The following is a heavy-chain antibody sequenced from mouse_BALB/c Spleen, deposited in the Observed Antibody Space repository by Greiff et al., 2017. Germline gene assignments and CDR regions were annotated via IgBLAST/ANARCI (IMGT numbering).Heavy chain of an antibody. Sequence: EVQLQESGPSLVKPSQTLSLTCSVTGDSITSGYWNWIRKFPGNKLEYMGYISYSGSTYYNPSLKSRISITRDTSKNQYYLQLKSVTTEDTATYYCARGGYGNDWYFDVWGAGTTVTVSS. V-gene: IGHV3-8*02. CDR3: ARGGYGNDWYFDV. D-gene: IGHD2-10*02. CDR2: ISYSGST. CDR1: GDSITSGY. J-gene: IGHJ1*01.